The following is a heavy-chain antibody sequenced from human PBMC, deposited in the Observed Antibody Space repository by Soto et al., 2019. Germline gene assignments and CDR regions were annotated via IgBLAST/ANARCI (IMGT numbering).Heavy chain of an antibody. CDR3: ARLPYSAYNRHFDY. Sequence: GGSLRLSCAASGFIFSHYYMGWIRQAPGKGLEWVSYINPTSGHINYADSVKGRFTVSRDNARNSLYLQMGSLTADDTAMYYCARLPYSAYNRHFDYWGQGTLVTVSS. D-gene: IGHD4-4*01. CDR1: GFIFSHYY. J-gene: IGHJ4*02. V-gene: IGHV3-11*06. CDR2: INPTSGHI.